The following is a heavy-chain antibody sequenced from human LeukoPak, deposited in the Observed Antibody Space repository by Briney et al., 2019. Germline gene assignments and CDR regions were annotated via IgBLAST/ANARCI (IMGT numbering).Heavy chain of an antibody. V-gene: IGHV4-61*02. CDR2: IYTSGST. D-gene: IGHD1-26*01. CDR3: ARLSGSYLCLDY. Sequence: SETLSLTCTVSGGSISSGSYYWSWIRQPAGKGLEWIGRIYTSGSTNYNPSLKSRVTISVDTSKNQFSLKLSSVTAADTAVYYCARLSGSYLCLDYWGQGTLVTVSS. J-gene: IGHJ4*02. CDR1: GGSISSGSYY.